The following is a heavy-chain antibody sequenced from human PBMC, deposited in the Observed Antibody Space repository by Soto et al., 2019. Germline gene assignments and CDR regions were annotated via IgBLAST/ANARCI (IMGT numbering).Heavy chain of an antibody. CDR1: GGSISSSSYY. CDR3: ARRSGYCSGGSCYSFDY. D-gene: IGHD2-15*01. V-gene: IGHV4-39*01. Sequence: SETLSLTCTVSGGSISSSSYYWGWIRQPPGKGLEWIGSIYYSGSTYYNPSLKSRVTISVDTSKNQFSLKLSSVTAADTAVYYCARRSGYCSGGSCYSFDYWGQGTLVTVSS. J-gene: IGHJ4*02. CDR2: IYYSGST.